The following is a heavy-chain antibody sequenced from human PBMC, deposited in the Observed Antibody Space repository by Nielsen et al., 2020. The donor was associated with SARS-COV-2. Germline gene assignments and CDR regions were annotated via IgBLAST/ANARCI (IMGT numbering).Heavy chain of an antibody. CDR3: ARGGHDYYGSGSYYSTGWFDP. V-gene: IGHV3-48*02. D-gene: IGHD3-10*01. Sequence: WIRQPPGKGLEWVSYISSSSSTIYYADSVKGRFTISRDNAKNSLYLQMNSLRDEDTAVYYCARGGHDYYGSGSYYSTGWFDPWGQGTLVTVSS. J-gene: IGHJ5*02. CDR2: ISSSSSTI.